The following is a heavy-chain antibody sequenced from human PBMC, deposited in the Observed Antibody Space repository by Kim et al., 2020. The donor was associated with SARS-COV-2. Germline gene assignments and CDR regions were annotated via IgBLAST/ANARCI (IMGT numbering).Heavy chain of an antibody. CDR1: GFTFSSYG. Sequence: GGSLRLSCAASGFTFSSYGMHWVRQAPGKGLEWVAVISYDGSNKYYADSVKGRFTISRDNSKNTLYLQMNSLRAEDTAVYYCARRGGYCSGGSCYYYYGMDVWGQGTTVTVSS. J-gene: IGHJ6*02. CDR2: ISYDGSNK. D-gene: IGHD2-15*01. V-gene: IGHV3-33*05. CDR3: ARRGGYCSGGSCYYYYGMDV.